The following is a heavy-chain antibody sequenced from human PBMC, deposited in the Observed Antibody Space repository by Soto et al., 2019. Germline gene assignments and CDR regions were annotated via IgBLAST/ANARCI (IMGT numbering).Heavy chain of an antibody. Sequence: EVQLLQSGGGLLQPGGSLRLSCVTSGFPFSSYALTWVRQAPGKGLEWVSTISGRGDSAYYADSVKGRFTISGDKSKNTLYLQMDSLRVEDTAVYYCVKEGGMGKTNWFDPWGQGALVTGSS. CDR2: ISGRGDSA. J-gene: IGHJ5*02. V-gene: IGHV3-23*01. CDR3: VKEGGMGKTNWFDP. CDR1: GFPFSSYA.